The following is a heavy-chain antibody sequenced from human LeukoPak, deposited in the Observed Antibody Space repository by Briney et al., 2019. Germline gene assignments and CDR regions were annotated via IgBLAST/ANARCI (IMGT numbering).Heavy chain of an antibody. Sequence: GGSLRLSCAASGFTFSSYWMHWVRQAPGKGLVWVAVIWYDGSNKFYADSVKGRFTISRDNSKNTLYLQMNSLRAEDTAVYYCARETTTLDYWGQGTLVTVSS. D-gene: IGHD1-26*01. CDR3: ARETTTLDY. CDR1: GFTFSSYW. CDR2: IWYDGSNK. J-gene: IGHJ4*02. V-gene: IGHV3-33*08.